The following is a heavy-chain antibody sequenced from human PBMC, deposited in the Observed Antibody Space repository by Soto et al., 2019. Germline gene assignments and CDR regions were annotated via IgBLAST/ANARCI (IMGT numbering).Heavy chain of an antibody. CDR3: DRDRARAPGDYYMDV. Sequence: ASLKVSCKASGYTFTSYYMHWVRQAPGQGLEWMGIINPSGGSTSYAQKFQGRVTMTRDTSTSTVYMELSSLSSEATTVYYCDRDRARAPGDYYMDVWGKGTTVSLSS. CDR2: INPSGGST. V-gene: IGHV1-46*03. J-gene: IGHJ6*03. CDR1: GYTFTSYY.